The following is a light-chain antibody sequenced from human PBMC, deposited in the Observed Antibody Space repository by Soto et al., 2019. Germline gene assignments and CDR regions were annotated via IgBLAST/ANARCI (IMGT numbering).Light chain of an antibody. V-gene: IGKV1-5*03. CDR1: RGIISW. J-gene: IGKJ5*01. CDR3: QQYNSYSIT. Sequence: ETKITQSLSTLLPLEGNRSPILCRASRGIISWLAWYQQKPGKAPKLLIYKASSLESGVPSRFSGSGSGTEFTLTISSLQPDDFATYYCQQYNSYSITFGQGTRLEIK. CDR2: KAS.